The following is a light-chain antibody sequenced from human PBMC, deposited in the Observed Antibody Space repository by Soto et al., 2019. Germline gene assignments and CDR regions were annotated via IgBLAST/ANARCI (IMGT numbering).Light chain of an antibody. CDR1: SSDVGSYNR. V-gene: IGLV2-18*02. Sequence: QSVLTQPPSVSGSPGQSVTISCTGTSSDVGSYNRVSWYQQPPGTAPKLMIYEVSNRPSGVPDRFSGSKSGNTASLTISGLQAEDEADYYCSSYTSSSTFVFGGGTKVTVL. J-gene: IGLJ2*01. CDR3: SSYTSSSTFV. CDR2: EVS.